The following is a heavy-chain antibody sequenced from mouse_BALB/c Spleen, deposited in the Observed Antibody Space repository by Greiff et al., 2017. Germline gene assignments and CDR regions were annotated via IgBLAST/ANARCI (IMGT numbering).Heavy chain of an antibody. D-gene: IGHD2-4*01. V-gene: IGHV5-12-2*01. CDR1: GFTFSSYT. CDR2: ISNGGGST. J-gene: IGHJ4*01. Sequence: DVQLVESGGGLVQPGGSLKLSCAASGFTFSSYTMSWVRQTPEKRLEWVAYISNGGGSTYYPDTVKGRFTISRDNAKNTLYLQMSSLKSEDTAMYYCARRIYYDYLYAMDYWGQGTSVTVSS. CDR3: ARRIYYDYLYAMDY.